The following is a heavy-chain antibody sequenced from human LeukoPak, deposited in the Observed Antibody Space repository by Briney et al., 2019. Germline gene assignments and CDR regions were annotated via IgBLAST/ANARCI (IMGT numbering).Heavy chain of an antibody. CDR2: IYHSGST. V-gene: IGHV4-59*12. D-gene: IGHD1-7*01. CDR3: ARDRDWNYVVRYFDY. Sequence: PSETLSLTCTVSGGSISSYYWSWIRQPPGKGLEWIGYIYHSGSTYYNPSLKSRVTISVDRSKNQFSLKLSSVTAADTAVYYCARDRDWNYVVRYFDYWGQGTLVTVSS. CDR1: GGSISSYY. J-gene: IGHJ4*02.